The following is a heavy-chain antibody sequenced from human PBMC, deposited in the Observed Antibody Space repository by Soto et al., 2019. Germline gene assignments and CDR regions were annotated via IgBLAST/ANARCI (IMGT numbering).Heavy chain of an antibody. CDR2: INHSGST. V-gene: IGHV4-34*01. Sequence: SETLSLTCAVYGGSFSGYYWSWIRQPPGKGLEWIGEINHSGSTNYNPSLKSRVTISVDTSKNQFSLKLSSVTAADTAVYYCARGRYCSGGSCVPFDYWGQGTLVTVSS. D-gene: IGHD2-15*01. CDR1: GGSFSGYY. J-gene: IGHJ4*02. CDR3: ARGRYCSGGSCVPFDY.